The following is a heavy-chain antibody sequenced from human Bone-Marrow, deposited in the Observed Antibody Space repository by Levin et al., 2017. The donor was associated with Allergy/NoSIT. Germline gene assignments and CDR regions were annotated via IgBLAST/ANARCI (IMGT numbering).Heavy chain of an antibody. J-gene: IGHJ3*02. CDR3: AEGIIGDVRVAHKEAFDI. V-gene: IGHV3-21*01. CDR1: GFTFSSYG. D-gene: IGHD2-8*02. Sequence: GGSLRLSCAASGFTFSSYGMYWVRQAPGKGLEWVSSISSSGSDMYYVDSVRGRFTISRDNAKNSLTLQMNSLRAEDTAVYYCAEGIIGDVRVAHKEAFDIWGQGTMVSVSS. CDR2: ISSSGSDM.